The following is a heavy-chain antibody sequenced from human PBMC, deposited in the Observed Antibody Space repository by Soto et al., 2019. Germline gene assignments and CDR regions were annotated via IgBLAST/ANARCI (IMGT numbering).Heavy chain of an antibody. V-gene: IGHV4-34*01. CDR2: INHSGST. CDR1: GGSFSGYY. D-gene: IGHD3-3*01. Sequence: PSETLSLTCAVYGGSFSGYYWSWIRQPPGKGLEWIGEINHSGSTNYNPSLKSRVTISVDTSKNQFSLKLSSVTAADTAVYYCARGGFVLRSLEWSMGATTGGMDVWGQGTTVTVSS. J-gene: IGHJ6*02. CDR3: ARGGFVLRSLEWSMGATTGGMDV.